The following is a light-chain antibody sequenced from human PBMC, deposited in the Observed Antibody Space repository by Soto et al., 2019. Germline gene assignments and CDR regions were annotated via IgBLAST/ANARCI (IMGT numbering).Light chain of an antibody. CDR1: QSVSSY. Sequence: EIVLTQSPATLSLSPGERATLSCRASQSVSSYLAWYQQKPGQAPRLLIYDASNRATGIPARFSGSGSGTDFTLTIRSLEPEDFAVYYCQKRSNWPPTWTFGQGTKVEIK. V-gene: IGKV3-11*01. CDR3: QKRSNWPPTWT. J-gene: IGKJ1*01. CDR2: DAS.